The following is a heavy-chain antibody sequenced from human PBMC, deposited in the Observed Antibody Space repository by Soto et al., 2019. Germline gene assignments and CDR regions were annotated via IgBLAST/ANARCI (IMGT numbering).Heavy chain of an antibody. CDR1: GFTFSHHD. CDR3: AKGISSASSFDN. V-gene: IGHV3-23*01. J-gene: IGHJ4*02. CDR2: ISGSGGRT. D-gene: IGHD3-22*01. Sequence: EVHLLESGGGLVQPGGSLRLSCAASGFTFSHHDMSWVRKAPGKGLEWVSAISGSGGRTHYADSVKGRFTISRDNSKNMLSLQMNSLRAEDTAVYHCAKGISSASSFDNWGQGTLVTVSS.